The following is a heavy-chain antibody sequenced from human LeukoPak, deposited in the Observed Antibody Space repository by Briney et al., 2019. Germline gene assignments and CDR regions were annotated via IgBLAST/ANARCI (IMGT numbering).Heavy chain of an antibody. J-gene: IGHJ4*02. V-gene: IGHV4-61*05. CDR3: ARLHYYDSSGPDY. D-gene: IGHD3-22*01. CDR1: GDSISTSAYY. CDR2: IYYSGST. Sequence: PSETLSLTCTVSGDSISTSAYYWSWIRQPPGKGLEWIGYIYYSGSTNYNPSLKSRVTISVDTSKNQFSLKLSSVTAADTAVYYCARLHYYDSSGPDYWGQGTLVTVSS.